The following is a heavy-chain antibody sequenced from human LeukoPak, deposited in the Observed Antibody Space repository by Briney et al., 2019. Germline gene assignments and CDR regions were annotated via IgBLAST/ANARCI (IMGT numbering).Heavy chain of an antibody. CDR2: INDSGDRM. CDR1: GFTISSYA. D-gene: IGHD4-17*01. V-gene: IGHV3-23*01. Sequence: PGGSLRLSCGASGFTISSYAMSWVRQAPGKGLEWVSTINDSGDRMYYADSLKGRFTISKDKSKNTLYLQMNSLRAEDTAVYFCARVLCSGDYPRFDYWGQGTLVTVSS. CDR3: ARVLCSGDYPRFDY. J-gene: IGHJ4*02.